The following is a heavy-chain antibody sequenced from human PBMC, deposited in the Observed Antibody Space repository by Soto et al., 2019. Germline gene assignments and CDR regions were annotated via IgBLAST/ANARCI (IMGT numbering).Heavy chain of an antibody. D-gene: IGHD1-7*01. V-gene: IGHV3-7*03. J-gene: IGHJ6*02. CDR1: GFTFSNYW. Sequence: EVQLVESGGALVQPGGSLRLSCAASGFTFSNYWMSWVRQAPGKGLEWVANIKEDGSVIFYVDSVKGRFTISRDNSKNSLYLQMNGLRVEDTAVYYCYRNYWGVDDMDVWGQGTTVTVSS. CDR3: YRNYWGVDDMDV. CDR2: IKEDGSVI.